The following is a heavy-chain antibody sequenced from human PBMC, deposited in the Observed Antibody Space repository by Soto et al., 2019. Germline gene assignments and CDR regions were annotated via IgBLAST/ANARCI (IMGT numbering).Heavy chain of an antibody. V-gene: IGHV4-30-4*01. J-gene: IGHJ5*02. CDR1: GGSISSGDYY. CDR3: ARGSAPRFLEWSRGYNWFDP. CDR2: IYYSGST. D-gene: IGHD3-3*01. Sequence: SETLSLTCTVSGGSISSGDYYWSWIRQPPGKGLEWIGYIYYSGSTYYNPSLKSRVTISVDTSKNQFSLKLSSVTAADTAVYYCARGSAPRFLEWSRGYNWFDPWGQGTLVTVSS.